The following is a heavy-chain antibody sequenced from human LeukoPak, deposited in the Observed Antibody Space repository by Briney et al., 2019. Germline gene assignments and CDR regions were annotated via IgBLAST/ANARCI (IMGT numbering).Heavy chain of an antibody. V-gene: IGHV4-30-2*01. CDR2: IYHSGST. D-gene: IGHD5-24*01. CDR1: GGSISSGGYS. J-gene: IGHJ4*02. CDR3: ARGWRPATIDY. Sequence: SETLSLTCAVSGGSISSGGYSWSWIRQPPGKGLEWIGYIYHSGSTYYNPSLKSRVTISVGRSKNQFSLKLSSVTAADTAVYYCARGWRPATIDYWGQGTLVTVSS.